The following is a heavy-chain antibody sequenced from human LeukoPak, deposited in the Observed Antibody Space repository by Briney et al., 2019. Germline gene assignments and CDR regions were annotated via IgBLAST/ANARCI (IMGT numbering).Heavy chain of an antibody. CDR1: RFTFSTYN. Sequence: KSGGSLRLSCAASRFTFSTYNMNWVRQAPGKGLEWVPSITSGGTYTYYADSVKGRFTTSRDNAKNSLSLQLSSLRAEDTAVYYCARGHYDILTASYKWTPDYWGQGILVTVSS. CDR2: ITSGGTYT. CDR3: ARGHYDILTASYKWTPDY. D-gene: IGHD3-9*01. J-gene: IGHJ4*02. V-gene: IGHV3-21*06.